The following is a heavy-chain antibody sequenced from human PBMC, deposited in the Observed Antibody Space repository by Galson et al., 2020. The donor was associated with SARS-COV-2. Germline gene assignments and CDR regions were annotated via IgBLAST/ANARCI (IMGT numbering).Heavy chain of an antibody. J-gene: IGHJ5*02. CDR2: IYHSGST. D-gene: IGHD5-12*01. V-gene: IGHV4-4*02. CDR1: GGSISSSNW. Sequence: SETLSLTCAVSGGSISSSNWWSWVRQPPGKGLEWIGEIYHSGSTNYNPSLKSRVTISVDKSKNQFSLKLSSVTAADTAVYYCARGATSGYDPKNWFDPWGQGTLVTVSS. CDR3: ARGATSGYDPKNWFDP.